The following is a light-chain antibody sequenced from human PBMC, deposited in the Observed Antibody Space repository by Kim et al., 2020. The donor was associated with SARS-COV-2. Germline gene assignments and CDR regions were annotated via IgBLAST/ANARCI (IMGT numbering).Light chain of an antibody. J-gene: IGLJ3*02. Sequence: GRSITDSCNETSSEVGSYSNVSWYQQRACKAHKLMINDVKKRPSEVASRFYGSKSGNTDSLNISGLQCEDEADNYCKSYTASSTWVFGGGTQLTVL. V-gene: IGLV2-14*04. CDR3: KSYTASSTWV. CDR2: DVK. CDR1: SSEVGSYSN.